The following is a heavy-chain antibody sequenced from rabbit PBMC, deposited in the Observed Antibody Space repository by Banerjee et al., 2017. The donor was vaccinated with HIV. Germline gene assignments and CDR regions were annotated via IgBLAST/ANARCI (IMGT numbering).Heavy chain of an antibody. CDR2: IYAGSSGST. D-gene: IGHD6-1*01. CDR3: ARDPYGGYHGYGYALNL. Sequence: QSLEESGGDLVKPGASLTLTCTASGFSFSSSYYICWFRQAPGKGPEWIACIYAGSSGSTYYASWAKGRFTISKTSSTTVTLQMTSLTAADTATYFCARDPYGGYHGYGYALNLWGPGTLVTVS. V-gene: IGHV1S40*01. J-gene: IGHJ4*01. CDR1: GFSFSSSYY.